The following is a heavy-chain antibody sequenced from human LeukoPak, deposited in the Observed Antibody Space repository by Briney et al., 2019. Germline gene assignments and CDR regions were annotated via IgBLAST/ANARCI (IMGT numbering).Heavy chain of an antibody. V-gene: IGHV4-59*01. CDR1: GGSISSYY. CDR2: IHYSGRT. Sequence: SETLSLTCAVSGGSISSYYWSWIRQPPGRGLEWIGSIHYSGRTSYNSSLKSRVTISVDTSKNQFSLKLSSVTAADTAVYYCARVSTAIHYYYMDVWGKGTTVTVSS. D-gene: IGHD5-18*01. CDR3: ARVSTAIHYYYMDV. J-gene: IGHJ6*03.